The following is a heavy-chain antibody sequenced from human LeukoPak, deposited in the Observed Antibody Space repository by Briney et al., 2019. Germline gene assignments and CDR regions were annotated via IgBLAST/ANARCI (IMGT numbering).Heavy chain of an antibody. D-gene: IGHD3-10*01. CDR2: INPNSGGT. J-gene: IGHJ4*02. Sequence: GASVTVSCKASGYTFTSYGISWVRQAPGQGLEWMGWINPNSGGTNYAQKFQGRVTMTRDTSISTAYMELSRLRSDDTAVYYCARDLRVFDYWGQGTLVTVSS. V-gene: IGHV1-2*02. CDR1: GYTFTSYG. CDR3: ARDLRVFDY.